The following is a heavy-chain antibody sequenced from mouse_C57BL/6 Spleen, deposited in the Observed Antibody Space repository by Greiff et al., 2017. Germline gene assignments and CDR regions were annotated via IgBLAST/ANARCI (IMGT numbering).Heavy chain of an antibody. V-gene: IGHV1-26*01. Sequence: EVQLQQSGPELVKPGASVKISCKASGYTFTDYYMNWVKQSHGKSLEWIGDINPNNGGTSYNQKFKGKATLTVDKSSSTAYMELRSLTSEDAAVYYCARWGYQGNPEGFAYWGQGTLVTVSA. J-gene: IGHJ3*01. D-gene: IGHD2-1*01. CDR3: ARWGYQGNPEGFAY. CDR1: GYTFTDYY. CDR2: INPNNGGT.